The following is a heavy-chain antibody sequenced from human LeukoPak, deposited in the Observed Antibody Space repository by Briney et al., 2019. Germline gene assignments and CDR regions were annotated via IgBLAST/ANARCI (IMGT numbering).Heavy chain of an antibody. CDR2: IWYDGSNK. Sequence: GGSLRLSCAASGFTFSSYGMNWVRQAPRKGREGVAVIWYDGSNKYYGDSVKGRFTISRDNSKNTVSLQMNSLRVEDTAVYYCARLGSSWSFDYWGQGTLVTVSS. J-gene: IGHJ4*02. D-gene: IGHD6-13*01. CDR3: ARLGSSWSFDY. CDR1: GFTFSSYG. V-gene: IGHV3-33*01.